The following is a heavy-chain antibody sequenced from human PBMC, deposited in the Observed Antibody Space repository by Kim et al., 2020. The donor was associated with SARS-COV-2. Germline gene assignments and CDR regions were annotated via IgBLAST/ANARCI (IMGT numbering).Heavy chain of an antibody. J-gene: IGHJ2*01. Sequence: SFKGQVTISADKSISTAYLQWSSLKASDTAMYYCARRLGTVTSRYWYFDLWGRGTLVTVSS. D-gene: IGHD4-17*01. CDR3: ARRLGTVTSRYWYFDL. V-gene: IGHV5-51*01.